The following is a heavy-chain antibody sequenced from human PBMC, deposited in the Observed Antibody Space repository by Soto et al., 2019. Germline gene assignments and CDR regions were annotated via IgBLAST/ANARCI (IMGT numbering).Heavy chain of an antibody. V-gene: IGHV4-30-2*01. J-gene: IGHJ5*02. CDR3: ARVITMVRSDWFAP. D-gene: IGHD3-10*01. Sequence: QLQLQESGSGLVKPSQTLSLTCAVSGGSISSGGYSWSWIRQPPGKGLEWIGYIYHSGSTYYNPSLKSRVTISVHRSTNQFSLTLRSVTAADTAVYYCARVITMVRSDWFAPWGQETLVTVSS. CDR2: IYHSGST. CDR1: GGSISSGGYS.